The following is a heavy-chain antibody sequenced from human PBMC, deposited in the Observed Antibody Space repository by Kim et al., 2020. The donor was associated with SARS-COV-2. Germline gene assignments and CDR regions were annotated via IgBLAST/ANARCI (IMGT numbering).Heavy chain of an antibody. V-gene: IGHV4-59*01. CDR3: ARGDYGGNSGFDP. J-gene: IGHJ5*02. Sequence: SETLSLTCTVSGGSISSYYWSWIRQPPGKGLEWIGYIYYSGSTNYNPSLKSRVTISVDTSKNQFSLKLSSVTAADTAVYYCARGDYGGNSGFDPWGQGTLVTVSS. D-gene: IGHD4-17*01. CDR1: GGSISSYY. CDR2: IYYSGST.